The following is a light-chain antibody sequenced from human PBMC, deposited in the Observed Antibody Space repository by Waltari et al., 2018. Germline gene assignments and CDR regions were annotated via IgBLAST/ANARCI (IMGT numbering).Light chain of an antibody. V-gene: IGLV2-14*01. Sequence: QSALTQPASVSGSPGQSITISCTGTSSDVCGYNYVSWYQQHPGKAPKLMIYEVSNLPSGVSNRFAGSKSGNTASLTISGLQAEDEAYYYCSSYTSSSTHVFGPGTKFTVL. CDR2: EVS. J-gene: IGLJ1*01. CDR3: SSYTSSSTHV. CDR1: SSDVCGYNY.